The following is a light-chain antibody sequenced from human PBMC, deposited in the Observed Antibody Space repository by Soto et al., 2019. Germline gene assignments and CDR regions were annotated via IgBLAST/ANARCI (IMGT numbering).Light chain of an antibody. CDR1: QSVASY. Sequence: EIVLRRSPATLSLSPGERATLSCRASQSVASYLAWYQQKPGQAPSLLIYGASNRATGIPARFSGSGSGTDFTLTISSLEPEDFAVYYCQQRSDWPITFGQGTRLEIK. V-gene: IGKV3-11*01. CDR3: QQRSDWPIT. CDR2: GAS. J-gene: IGKJ5*01.